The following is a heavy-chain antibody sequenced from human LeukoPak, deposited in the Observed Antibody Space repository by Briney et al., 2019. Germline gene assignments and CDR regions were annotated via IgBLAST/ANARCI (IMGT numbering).Heavy chain of an antibody. Sequence: PGGSLRLSCADSGFTFSSYWMHWVRQAPGKGLVWVSRINSDGSITTYADSVKGRFTISRDNAKNTLYLQVNSLRAEDTAVYYCAGGISATGGGWGQGTMVTVSS. J-gene: IGHJ3*01. CDR3: AGGISATGGG. D-gene: IGHD6-13*01. V-gene: IGHV3-74*01. CDR1: GFTFSSYW. CDR2: INSDGSIT.